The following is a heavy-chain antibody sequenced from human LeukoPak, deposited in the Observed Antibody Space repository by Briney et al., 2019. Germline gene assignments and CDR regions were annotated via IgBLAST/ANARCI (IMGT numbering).Heavy chain of an antibody. CDR2: ITSSSSTI. V-gene: IGHV3-48*01. J-gene: IGHJ4*02. Sequence: GGSLRLSCAASGFSFSTYSMNWVRQAPGKGLEWVSYITSSSSTIYYADSVKGRFTISRDNAKNSLYLQMNSLRAEDTAVYYCARDGAGSYYQKYYLDYWGQGTLVTVSS. D-gene: IGHD3-10*01. CDR1: GFSFSTYS. CDR3: ARDGAGSYYQKYYLDY.